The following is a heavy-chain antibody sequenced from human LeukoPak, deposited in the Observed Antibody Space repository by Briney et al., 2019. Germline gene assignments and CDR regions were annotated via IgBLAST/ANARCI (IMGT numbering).Heavy chain of an antibody. CDR1: GDSITTDH. V-gene: IGHV4-59*01. D-gene: IGHD3-16*01. CDR3: ARRLGLRAPFDY. J-gene: IGHJ4*02. Sequence: PSETLSLTCTVSGDSITTDHWTWLRQPPGKGLEWIGSIQDSGRTNYNPTLQSRVTISADRSESRFSLRLNSVTTVDTAVYYCARRLGLRAPFDYWGQGTLATVSS. CDR2: IQDSGRT.